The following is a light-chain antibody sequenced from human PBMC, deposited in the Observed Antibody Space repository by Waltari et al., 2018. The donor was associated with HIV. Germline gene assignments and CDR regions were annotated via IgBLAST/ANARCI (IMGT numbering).Light chain of an antibody. CDR2: AAS. J-gene: IGKJ5*01. V-gene: IGKV1-39*01. Sequence: DIQMTQSPSSLSASVGDRVTITCRASQSISSYLNWYQQKPGKAPKLLIYAASSLQSGVPSRFSGSGSGTDFTLTISSLQPVDFATYYCQQSYSTFITFGQGTRLEIK. CDR3: QQSYSTFIT. CDR1: QSISSY.